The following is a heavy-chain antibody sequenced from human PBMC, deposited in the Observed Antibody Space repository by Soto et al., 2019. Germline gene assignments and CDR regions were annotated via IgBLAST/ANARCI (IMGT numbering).Heavy chain of an antibody. CDR1: GGSISSGGYY. V-gene: IGHV4-31*03. J-gene: IGHJ3*02. CDR3: ARIRFLEWLNIHGAFDI. D-gene: IGHD3-3*01. Sequence: QVQLQESGPGLVKPSQTLSLTCTVSGGSISSGGYYWSWIRQHPGKGLEWIGYIYYSGSTYYNPSLKSRVTISVDTAKNQFSLNLSSVTAADTAVYYCARIRFLEWLNIHGAFDIWGQGTMVTVSS. CDR2: IYYSGST.